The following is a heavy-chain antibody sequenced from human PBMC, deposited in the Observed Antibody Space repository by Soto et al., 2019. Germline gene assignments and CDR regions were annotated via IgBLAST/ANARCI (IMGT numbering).Heavy chain of an antibody. CDR1: GFTFSNYW. D-gene: IGHD3-10*01. J-gene: IGHJ3*02. Sequence: EVQLVESGGGLVQPGGSLRLSCAVSGFTFSNYWMHWVRQAPGKGLVWVSTISPDGTIPDYTDSVKGRLAISRDNAKSTLFLQINSLRPEDTAVYYCARFRGDAFEIWGHGTMVTVSS. V-gene: IGHV3-74*01. CDR3: ARFRGDAFEI. CDR2: ISPDGTIP.